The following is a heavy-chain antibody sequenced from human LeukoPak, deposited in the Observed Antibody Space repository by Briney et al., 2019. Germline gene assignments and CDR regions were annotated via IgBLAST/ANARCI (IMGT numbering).Heavy chain of an antibody. D-gene: IGHD5-18*01. CDR2: ISASGDST. CDR1: GFTFSRYA. V-gene: IGHV3-23*01. J-gene: IGHJ4*02. Sequence: PGGSLRLSCAASGFTFSRYAMTWVRQSPGKGLEWVSAISASGDSTYYADSVKGRFTISRDNSKNILFLQMKSLRAEDTAVYYCANDLGWIQLNLGRGQGTLVTVSS. CDR3: ANDLGWIQLNLG.